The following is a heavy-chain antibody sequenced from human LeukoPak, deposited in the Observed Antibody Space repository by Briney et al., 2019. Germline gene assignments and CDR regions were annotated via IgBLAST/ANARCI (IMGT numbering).Heavy chain of an antibody. V-gene: IGHV5-51*01. Sequence: SGESLKISCEGSGYTFLNYWIGCVRQMPGKGLESMGIIYPGDSDTRYSPSFQGQVTFSADKSISTAYLQWSSLKASGTAMYYCARLRDGYNDYWGQGTLVTVSS. CDR2: IYPGDSDT. CDR3: ARLRDGYNDY. J-gene: IGHJ4*02. D-gene: IGHD5-24*01. CDR1: GYTFLNYW.